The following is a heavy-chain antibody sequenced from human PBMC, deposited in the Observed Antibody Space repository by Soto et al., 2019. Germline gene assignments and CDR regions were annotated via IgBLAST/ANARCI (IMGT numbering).Heavy chain of an antibody. D-gene: IGHD5-12*01. CDR3: AAERGKTGYDGQDY. CDR1: GLTFSRYA. V-gene: IGHV3-30*04. Sequence: QVQLVESGGGVVQPGRSLRLSCAASGLTFSRYAMHWVRQAPGKGLEWVAVIIYDGSNKHYADSVQGRFTISRDNSKNTLYMQKNTLRAAETAVYYCAAERGKTGYDGQDYWGQGTLVNVSS. J-gene: IGHJ4*02. CDR2: IIYDGSNK.